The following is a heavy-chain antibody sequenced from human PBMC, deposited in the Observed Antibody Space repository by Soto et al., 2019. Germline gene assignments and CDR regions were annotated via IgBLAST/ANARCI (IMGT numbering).Heavy chain of an antibody. CDR1: RVIFSNNS. Sequence: XGSLILSCVGSRVIFSNNSMHWVRQTPGRGLEWVAFMSYDGSDTCYADSVKGRFTISRDNSKSTLFLHMSNLRAEDTAMYYCTSVRVEDSALDHWGQGTLVTVSS. CDR3: TSVRVEDSALDH. CDR2: MSYDGSDT. D-gene: IGHD3-10*02. V-gene: IGHV3-30*03. J-gene: IGHJ4*02.